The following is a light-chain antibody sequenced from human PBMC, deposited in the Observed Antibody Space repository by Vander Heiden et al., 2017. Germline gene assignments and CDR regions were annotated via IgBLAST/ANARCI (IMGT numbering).Light chain of an antibody. V-gene: IGKV1-5*03. J-gene: IGKJ4*01. CDR1: QSISSW. Sequence: IQMTQSPSTLSASVGDRVTITCRASQSISSWLDWYQQKPLKAPKLLMYKVSSFVSRVPSTLPARAPATEFTLTIIILQLDDFATSYCHGDKSYSHTSGGGTKEQLK. CDR2: KVS. CDR3: HGDKSYSHT.